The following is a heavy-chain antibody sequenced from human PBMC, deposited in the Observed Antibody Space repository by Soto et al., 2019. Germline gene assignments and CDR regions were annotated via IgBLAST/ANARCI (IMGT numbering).Heavy chain of an antibody. J-gene: IGHJ5*02. CDR3: TRDASRDSSARGWFDP. Sequence: GGSLRLSSPASEFTFRSFTMNWVRQAPGKGLEWVSTISSNSAYIYYTDALRGRFTISRDNAKNSLHLQMNSLRAEDTAVYYCTRDASRDSSARGWFDPWGPGTLVTVSS. V-gene: IGHV3-21*01. D-gene: IGHD6-13*01. CDR1: EFTFRSFT. CDR2: ISSNSAYI.